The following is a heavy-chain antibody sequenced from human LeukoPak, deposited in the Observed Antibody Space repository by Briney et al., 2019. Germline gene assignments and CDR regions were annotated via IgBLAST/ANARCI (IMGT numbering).Heavy chain of an antibody. CDR1: GFTFSSYS. D-gene: IGHD4-17*01. Sequence: GGSLRLSCAASGFTFSSYSMNWVRQAPGKGLEWVSSISSSSSYIYYADSVKGRFTISRDNAKNSLYLQMNSLRAEDTAVYYCARDGGYYGDYPINWFDPWGQGTLVTVSS. CDR2: ISSSSSYI. J-gene: IGHJ5*02. V-gene: IGHV3-21*01. CDR3: ARDGGYYGDYPINWFDP.